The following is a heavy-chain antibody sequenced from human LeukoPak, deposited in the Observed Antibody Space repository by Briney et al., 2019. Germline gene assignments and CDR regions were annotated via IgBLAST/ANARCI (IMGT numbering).Heavy chain of an antibody. D-gene: IGHD7-27*01. Sequence: GGSLRLSCAASGFTFSSYAMSWVRQAPGKGLEWVSAISGSGGSTYYADSVKGRFTISRDNAKNSLYLQMNSLRAEDTAVYYCARANWGSPYYFDYWGQGTLVTVSS. J-gene: IGHJ4*02. CDR3: ARANWGSPYYFDY. CDR1: GFTFSSYA. V-gene: IGHV3-23*01. CDR2: ISGSGGST.